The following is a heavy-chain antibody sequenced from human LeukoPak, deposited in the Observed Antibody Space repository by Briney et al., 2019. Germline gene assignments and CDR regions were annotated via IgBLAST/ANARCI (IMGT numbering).Heavy chain of an antibody. CDR1: GFTFDDYG. D-gene: IGHD3-9*01. CDR3: ARGRKYYDILTGGGLSQYYFDY. Sequence: GGSLRLSCAASGFTFDDYGLSWVRQAPGKGLEWVSFIYSDNTHYSDSVKGRFTISRDNSKNTLYLQMNSLRAEDTAVYYCARGRKYYDILTGGGLSQYYFDYWGQGTLVTVSS. J-gene: IGHJ4*02. CDR2: IYSDNT. V-gene: IGHV3-53*05.